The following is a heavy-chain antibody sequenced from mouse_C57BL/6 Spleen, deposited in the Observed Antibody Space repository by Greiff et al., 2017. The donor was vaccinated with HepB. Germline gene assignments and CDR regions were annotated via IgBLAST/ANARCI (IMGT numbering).Heavy chain of an antibody. CDR3: ARDPGGTGPYWYFDV. D-gene: IGHD1-1*02. Sequence: DVQLQESGPGMVKPSQSLSLTCTVTGYSITSGYDWHWIRHFPGNKLEWMGYISYSGSTNYNPSLKSRISITHDTSKNHFFLKLNSVPTEDTATYYCARDPGGTGPYWYFDVWGTGTTVTVSS. CDR1: GYSITSGYD. V-gene: IGHV3-1*01. CDR2: ISYSGST. J-gene: IGHJ1*03.